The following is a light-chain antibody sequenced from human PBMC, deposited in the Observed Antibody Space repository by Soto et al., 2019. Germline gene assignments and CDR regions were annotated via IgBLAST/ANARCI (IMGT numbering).Light chain of an antibody. Sequence: MPQSRLSLPVTLGQTASISCRSSRSLVYSDGNTYLNWFQQRQGQSPRRLIYKVSNRDSGVPDRFRGRGSGTDFTLKISRVEAEDVGVYYCMQGTHWPWTFGQGTKVDIK. CDR1: RSLVYSDGNTY. V-gene: IGKV2-30*01. J-gene: IGKJ1*01. CDR2: KVS. CDR3: MQGTHWPWT.